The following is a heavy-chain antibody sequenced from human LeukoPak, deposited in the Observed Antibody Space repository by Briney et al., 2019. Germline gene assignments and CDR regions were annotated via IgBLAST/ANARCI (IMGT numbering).Heavy chain of an antibody. V-gene: IGHV3-30*03. D-gene: IGHD2-2*01. CDR3: ARDHRVVPATHYYYYYGMDV. J-gene: IGHJ6*02. Sequence: GGSLRLSCAASGFTFSSYGMHWVRQAPGKGLEWVAVISYDGSNKYYADSVKGRFTISRDNSKNTLYLQMNSLRAEDTAVYYCARDHRVVPATHYYYYYGMDVWGQGTTVTVSS. CDR2: ISYDGSNK. CDR1: GFTFSSYG.